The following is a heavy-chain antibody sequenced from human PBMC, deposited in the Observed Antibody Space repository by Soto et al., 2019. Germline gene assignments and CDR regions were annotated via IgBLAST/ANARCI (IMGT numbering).Heavy chain of an antibody. D-gene: IGHD6-13*01. J-gene: IGHJ6*02. CDR2: INHSGST. CDR1: GGSFRGYY. V-gene: IGHV4-34*01. CDR3: ARGGGSSWYYYYYGMDV. Sequence: SDTLSLTWSVYGGSFRGYYWSWIRQPPGKGLEWIGEINHSGSTNYNPSLKSRVTISVDTSKNQFSLKLSSVTAADTAVYYCARGGGSSWYYYYYGMDVWGQGTTVTVSS.